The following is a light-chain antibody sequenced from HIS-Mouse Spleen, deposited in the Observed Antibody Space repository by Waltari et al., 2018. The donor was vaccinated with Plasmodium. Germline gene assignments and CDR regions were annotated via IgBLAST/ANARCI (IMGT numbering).Light chain of an antibody. J-gene: IGLJ2*01. V-gene: IGLV3-25*03. CDR1: ALPKQY. CDR2: KDS. Sequence: SYELTQPPSVSVSPGQTARITCPGAALPKQYAYWYQQKPGQAPVLVIYKDSERPSGLPERFSGSSSGTTVTLTISGVQAEDEADYYCQSADSSGTVVFGGGTKLTVL. CDR3: QSADSSGTVV.